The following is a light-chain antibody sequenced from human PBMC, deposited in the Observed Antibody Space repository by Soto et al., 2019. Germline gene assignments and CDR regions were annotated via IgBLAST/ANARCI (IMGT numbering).Light chain of an antibody. V-gene: IGKV1-5*03. J-gene: IGKJ1*01. CDR1: ENISKW. CDR3: QQYNSWT. CDR2: RAS. Sequence: DIQMTQSPSTVSATVGDRVTITCRASENISKWLAWYQQKPGKVPKLLIYRASSLESGVPSRFSGSGYGTEFTLPITSLHPDDSATYYCQQYNSWTFCQGTKVEIK.